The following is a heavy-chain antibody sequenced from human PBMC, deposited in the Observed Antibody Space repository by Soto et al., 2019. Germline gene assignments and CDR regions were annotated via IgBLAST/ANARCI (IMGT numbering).Heavy chain of an antibody. V-gene: IGHV1-18*04. CDR2: ISAYNGNT. J-gene: IGHJ6*02. CDR1: GYTFTSYG. D-gene: IGHD3-3*01. CDR3: ARGDLGWLLDSNYYYYGMDV. Sequence: GASVKVSCKASGYTFTSYGISWVRQAPGQGLEWMGWISAYNGNTNYAQKLQGRVTMTTDTSTSTAYMELRSLRSDDTAVYYCARGDLGWLLDSNYYYYGMDVWGQGTTVTVSS.